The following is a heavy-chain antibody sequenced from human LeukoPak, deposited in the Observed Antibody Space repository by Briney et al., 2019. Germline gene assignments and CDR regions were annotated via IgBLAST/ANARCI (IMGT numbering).Heavy chain of an antibody. Sequence: RTGGSLRLSCAASGFTFSSYAMSWVRQAPGKGLEWVSAISGSGGSTYYADSVKGRFTISRDNSKNTLYLQMNSLRAEDTAVYYCAKDRTRSIAARGANFDYWGQGTLVTVSS. CDR2: ISGSGGST. CDR1: GFTFSSYA. V-gene: IGHV3-23*01. J-gene: IGHJ4*02. D-gene: IGHD6-6*01. CDR3: AKDRTRSIAARGANFDY.